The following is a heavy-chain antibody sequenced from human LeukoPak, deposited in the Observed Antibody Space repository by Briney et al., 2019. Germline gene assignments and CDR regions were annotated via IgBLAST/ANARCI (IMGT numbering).Heavy chain of an antibody. D-gene: IGHD6-19*01. CDR2: ISYDGSNK. Sequence: GGSLRLSCAASGFTFSSYGMHWVRQAPGKRLEWVAVISYDGSNKYYAGSVKGRFTISRDNSKNTLYLQMNSLRAEDTAVYYCAKEGEARLAYFDYWGQGTLVTVSS. CDR1: GFTFSSYG. CDR3: AKEGEARLAYFDY. V-gene: IGHV3-30*18. J-gene: IGHJ4*02.